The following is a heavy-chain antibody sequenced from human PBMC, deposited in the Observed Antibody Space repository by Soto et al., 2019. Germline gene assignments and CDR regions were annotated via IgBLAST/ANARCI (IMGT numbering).Heavy chain of an antibody. CDR1: GRSISSHY. CDR2: IYHSGST. D-gene: IGHD3-10*01. Sequence: ETLSLTCRVSGRSISSHYWSWIRRPPGKGLEWIGYIYHSGSTNYNPSLKSRVTISVDTSKNQFSLKLSSVTAADTAVYYCARDLGVRGVILGTYYFYGMDVCGQVPTFTVSS. J-gene: IGHJ6*02. V-gene: IGHV4-59*11. CDR3: ARDLGVRGVILGTYYFYGMDV.